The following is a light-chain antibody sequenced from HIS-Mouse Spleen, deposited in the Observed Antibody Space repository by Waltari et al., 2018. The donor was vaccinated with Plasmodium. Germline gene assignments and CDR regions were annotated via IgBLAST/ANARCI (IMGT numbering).Light chain of an antibody. J-gene: IGLJ2*01. CDR2: DDS. Sequence: SYVLTQPPSVSVAPGQPARITCGGNNIGSKSVHLYQQNPGQAPVLVVYDDSARPSGIPERFSGSNSGNTATLTISRVEAGDEADYYCQVWDSSSDHPVFGGGTKLTVL. CDR1: NIGSKS. V-gene: IGLV3-21*02. CDR3: QVWDSSSDHPV.